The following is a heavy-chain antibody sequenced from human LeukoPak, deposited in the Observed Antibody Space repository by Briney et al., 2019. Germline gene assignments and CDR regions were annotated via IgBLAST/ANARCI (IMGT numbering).Heavy chain of an antibody. CDR1: GFTFSTYA. D-gene: IGHD3-10*01. V-gene: IGHV3-23*01. CDR2: ISGSGGST. Sequence: PGGSLRLSCAASGFTFSTYAMSWVRQAPGEGLEWVSAISGSGGSTYYADSVKGRFTISRDNSKNTLYLQMNSLRAEDTAVYYCASSPYMVRGVTWGQGTLVTVSS. CDR3: ASSPYMVRGVT. J-gene: IGHJ4*02.